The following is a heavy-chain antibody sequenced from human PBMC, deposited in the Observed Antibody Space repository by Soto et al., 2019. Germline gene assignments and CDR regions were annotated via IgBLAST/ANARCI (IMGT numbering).Heavy chain of an antibody. CDR2: IYPGDSDT. Sequence: PGESLKISCKGSGYSFTSYWIGWVRQMPGKGLEWMGIIYPGDSDTRYSPSFQGQVTISADKSISTAYLQWSSLKASDTAMYYGARQARFGEFGLHKLLYYYYYGMDVWGQGTTVTVSS. CDR3: ARQARFGEFGLHKLLYYYYYGMDV. D-gene: IGHD3-10*01. J-gene: IGHJ6*02. V-gene: IGHV5-51*01. CDR1: GYSFTSYW.